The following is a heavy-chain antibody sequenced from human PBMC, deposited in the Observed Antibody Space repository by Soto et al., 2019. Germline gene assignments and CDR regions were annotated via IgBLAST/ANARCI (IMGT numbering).Heavy chain of an antibody. CDR3: AREIAAAGSMALDY. CDR1: GYTFTSYG. CDR2: ISAYNANT. Sequence: ASVKVSCKASGYTFTSYGISWVRQAPGQGLEWMGWISAYNANTNYAQKLQGRVTMTTDTSTSTAYMELRSLRSDDTAVYYCAREIAAAGSMALDYWGQGTLVTVSS. J-gene: IGHJ4*02. V-gene: IGHV1-18*04. D-gene: IGHD6-13*01.